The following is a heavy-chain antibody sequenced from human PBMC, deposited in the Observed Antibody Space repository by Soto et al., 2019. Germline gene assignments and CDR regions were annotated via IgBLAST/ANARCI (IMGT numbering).Heavy chain of an antibody. D-gene: IGHD3-10*01. Sequence: PSETLSLTCTVSGGSISSYYWSWIRQPPGKGLEWIGYIYYSGSTNYNPSLKSRVTISVDTSKNQFSLKLSSVTAADTAVYYCARMAGFRGGPLYNWFDPWGQGTLVTVSS. CDR2: IYYSGST. V-gene: IGHV4-59*08. CDR1: GGSISSYY. CDR3: ARMAGFRGGPLYNWFDP. J-gene: IGHJ5*02.